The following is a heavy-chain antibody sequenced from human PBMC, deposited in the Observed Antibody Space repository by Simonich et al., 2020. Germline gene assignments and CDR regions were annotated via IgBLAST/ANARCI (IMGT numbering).Heavy chain of an antibody. CDR3: ARLPDY. J-gene: IGHJ4*02. Sequence: QVQLQESGPGLVKPSETLSLTCTVPGGSISSYYWSWIRQPPRKGLAWIGYIYYSGGNNYNPSLKSRVTISVDTSKNQFSLKLSSVTAADTAVYYCARLPDYWGQGTLVTVSS. CDR2: IYYSGGN. CDR1: GGSISSYY. V-gene: IGHV4-59*08.